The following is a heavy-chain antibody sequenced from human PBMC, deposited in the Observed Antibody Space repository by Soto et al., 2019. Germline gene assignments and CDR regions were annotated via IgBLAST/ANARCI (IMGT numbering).Heavy chain of an antibody. CDR1: GYSFTSYW. CDR3: ARFRVHYYYYGMDV. D-gene: IGHD3-10*01. V-gene: IGHV5-10-1*01. CDR2: IDPSDSYT. J-gene: IGHJ6*02. Sequence: PGASLKISCQGSGYSFTSYWSSWVRQMPVKGREWMGRIDPSDSYTNYSPYVQGHVTISADKSISTAYLQWSSLKASDTAMYYCARFRVHYYYYGMDVWGQGTTGTAAS.